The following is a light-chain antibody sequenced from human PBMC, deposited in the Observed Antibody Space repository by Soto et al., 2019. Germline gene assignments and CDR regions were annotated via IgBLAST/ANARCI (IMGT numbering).Light chain of an antibody. Sequence: QSALTQPPSASGSPGQSVTISCTGTSSDVGGYNYVSWYQQHPGKAPKVMMYEVSKRPSGVPDRFSGSKSGNTASLTVSGLQAEDEADYYCSSYGGTNSLKVFGGGTQLTDL. CDR3: SSYGGTNSLKV. J-gene: IGLJ2*01. V-gene: IGLV2-8*01. CDR1: SSDVGGYNY. CDR2: EVS.